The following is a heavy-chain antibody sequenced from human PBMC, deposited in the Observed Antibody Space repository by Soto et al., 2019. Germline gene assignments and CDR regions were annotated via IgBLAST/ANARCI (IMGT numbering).Heavy chain of an antibody. CDR1: VFTCSSYW. D-gene: IGHD6-13*01. CDR2: IKQDGSEK. V-gene: IGHV3-7*03. Sequence: WWSLRLSCAASVFTCSSYWMSWFRQAPGKGLEWVANIKQDGSEKYNVDSVKGRFTISRDNAKNSLYLQMNSLRAEDTAVYYCARETSERIAGMDVWGQGTTVTVSS. J-gene: IGHJ6*02. CDR3: ARETSERIAGMDV.